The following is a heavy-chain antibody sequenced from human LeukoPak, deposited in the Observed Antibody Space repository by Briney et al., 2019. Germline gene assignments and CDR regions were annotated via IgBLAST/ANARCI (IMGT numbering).Heavy chain of an antibody. V-gene: IGHV4-39*01. Sequence: SETLSLTCAVSGGSISSSSYYWGWIRQPPGKGLEWIGSIYYSGSTYYNPSLKSRVTISVDTSKNQFSLKLSSVTAADTAVYYCARHGSSWYYFDYWGQGTLVTVSS. D-gene: IGHD6-13*01. CDR2: IYYSGST. J-gene: IGHJ4*02. CDR3: ARHGSSWYYFDY. CDR1: GGSISSSSYY.